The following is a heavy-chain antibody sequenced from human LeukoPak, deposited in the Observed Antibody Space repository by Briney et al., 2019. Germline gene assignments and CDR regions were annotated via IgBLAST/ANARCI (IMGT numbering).Heavy chain of an antibody. CDR2: ISGSGGST. CDR1: GFAFDEHG. J-gene: IGHJ4*02. CDR3: AKESSSGSYRGIFDY. Sequence: PGGSLRFSCTASGFAFDEHGMSWVRQVPGKGLEWVSAISGSGGSTYYADSVKGRFTISRDNSKNTLYLQMNSLRAEDTAVYYCAKESSSGSYRGIFDYWGQGTLVTVSS. V-gene: IGHV3-23*01. D-gene: IGHD3-10*01.